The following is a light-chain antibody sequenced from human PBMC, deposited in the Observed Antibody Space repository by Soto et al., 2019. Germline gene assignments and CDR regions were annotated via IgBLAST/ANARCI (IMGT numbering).Light chain of an antibody. CDR3: KQSKSFPLT. CDR2: AAS. CDR1: QDIERW. Sequence: DIQMTQSPSSLSASVGDRVSITCRASQDIERWLAWYQQKPGEAPKVLIYAASSLQSGVPSRFSGSGSGTDFSLTISSLQPEDFATYYCKQSKSFPLTFGGGTK. J-gene: IGKJ4*01. V-gene: IGKV1-12*01.